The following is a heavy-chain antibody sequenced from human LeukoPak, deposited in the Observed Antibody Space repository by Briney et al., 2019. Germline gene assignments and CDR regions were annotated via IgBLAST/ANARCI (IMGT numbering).Heavy chain of an antibody. D-gene: IGHD6-19*01. J-gene: IGHJ4*02. CDR1: GGSISRYY. CDR2: FYYSGST. CDR3: ASRVGPVDGTGSFDY. V-gene: IGHV4-59*08. Sequence: SETLSLTCAVSGGSISRYYRSWIPQPPGKGLEWIGNFYYSGSTNYNPSLKSRVTISVDTSTKHFSLRLSSVIAADTAVYYCASRVGPVDGTGSFDYWGQGTQVTVSS.